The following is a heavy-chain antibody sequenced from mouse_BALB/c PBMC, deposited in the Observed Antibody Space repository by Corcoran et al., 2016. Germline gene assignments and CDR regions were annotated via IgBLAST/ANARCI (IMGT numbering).Heavy chain of an antibody. CDR2: ILPGSGST. CDR1: GYTFSSYR. D-gene: IGHD1-1*01. CDR3: ARSHGSSRAWLAY. J-gene: IGHJ3*01. Sequence: QVQLQQSGAELMKPGASVQISCEATGYTFSSYRIEWVKKRRGHGLEWIGEILPGSGSTNYNEKFKGKATFSADTSSNTAYIQLSSLTSEDSAVYYCARSHGSSRAWLAYWGQGTLVTVSA. V-gene: IGHV1-9*01.